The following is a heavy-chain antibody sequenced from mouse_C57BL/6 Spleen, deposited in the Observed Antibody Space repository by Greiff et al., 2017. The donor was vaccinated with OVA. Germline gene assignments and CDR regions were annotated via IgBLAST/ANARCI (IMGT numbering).Heavy chain of an antibody. CDR1: GYTFTSYW. Sequence: QVQLQQPGAELVRPGTSVKLSCKASGYTFTSYWMHWVKQRPGQGLEWIGVIDPSDSYTNYNQKFKGKATLTVDTSSRTAYMQLSSLTSEDSAVYYCARWGYDYDDREFAYWGQGTLVTVSA. CDR3: ARWGYDYDDREFAY. CDR2: IDPSDSYT. V-gene: IGHV1-59*01. D-gene: IGHD2-4*01. J-gene: IGHJ3*01.